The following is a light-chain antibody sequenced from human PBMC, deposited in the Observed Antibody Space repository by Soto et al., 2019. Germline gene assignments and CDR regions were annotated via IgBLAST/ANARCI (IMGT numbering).Light chain of an antibody. V-gene: IGKV1-39*01. J-gene: IGKJ3*01. CDR2: SAS. Sequence: DIQMTQSPSSLSASLGDRVTITCRARQNISDYLNWYQQKQGKAPKLLIYSASTLQSGVPSRFSGAGSGTDFTLTISSLQPEDFATYYCQQTYSTLFTFGPGTTVDI. CDR3: QQTYSTLFT. CDR1: QNISDY.